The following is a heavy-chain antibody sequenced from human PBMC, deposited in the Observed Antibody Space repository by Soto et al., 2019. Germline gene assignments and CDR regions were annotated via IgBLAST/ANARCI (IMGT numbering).Heavy chain of an antibody. D-gene: IGHD6-19*01. Sequence: SETLSLTCTVSGGSISSGVYYWSWIGHHPGKGLEWIGYIYYSGSTYYNPSLKSRVTISVDTSKNQFSLKLSSVTAADTAVYYCARDANSSGWYVWFDPWGQGTLVTVSS. CDR2: IYYSGST. J-gene: IGHJ5*02. CDR1: GGSISSGVYY. V-gene: IGHV4-31*03. CDR3: ARDANSSGWYVWFDP.